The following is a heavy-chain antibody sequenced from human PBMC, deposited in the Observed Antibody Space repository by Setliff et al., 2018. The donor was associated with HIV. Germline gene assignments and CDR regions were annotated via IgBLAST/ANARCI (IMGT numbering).Heavy chain of an antibody. J-gene: IGHJ5*02. Sequence: ASVKVSCKASGYTFTSYYMHWVRQAPGQGLEWMGLIHPSTGNTYYTQKFQGRVTWTRDTSTSTVYMELSSLRSEDTAVYYCARGQGHQWLARNWFDPWGQGTLVTVSS. CDR3: ARGQGHQWLARNWFDP. V-gene: IGHV1-46*01. CDR1: GYTFTSYY. D-gene: IGHD6-19*01. CDR2: IHPSTGNT.